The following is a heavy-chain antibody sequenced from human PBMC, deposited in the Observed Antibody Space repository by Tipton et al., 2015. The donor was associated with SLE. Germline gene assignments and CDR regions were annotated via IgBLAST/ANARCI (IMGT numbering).Heavy chain of an antibody. V-gene: IGHV3-33*01. CDR3: ARYFEAAGYYFDY. D-gene: IGHD6-13*01. CDR1: GFTFSSYG. Sequence: SLRLSCAASGFTFSSYGMHWVRQAPGKGLEWVAVIWYDGSNKYYADSVKGRFTISRDNSKNTLYLQMNSLRAEDTAVYYCARYFEAAGYYFDYWGQGTLVTVSS. J-gene: IGHJ4*02. CDR2: IWYDGSNK.